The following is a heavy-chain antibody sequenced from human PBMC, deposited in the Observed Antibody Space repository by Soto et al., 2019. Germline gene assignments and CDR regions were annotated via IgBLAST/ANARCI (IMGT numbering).Heavy chain of an antibody. V-gene: IGHV3-23*01. D-gene: IGHD3-9*01. J-gene: IGHJ5*02. CDR2: ISGSGGST. Sequence: GGSLRLSCAASGFTFSSYAMSWVRQAPGKGLEWVSAISGSGGSTYYADSVKGRFTISRDNSKNTLYLQMNSLRAEDTAVYYCAKGSRLNVLRYFHWLLRVSWFDPWGQGTLLTLS. CDR1: GFTFSSYA. CDR3: AKGSRLNVLRYFHWLLRVSWFDP.